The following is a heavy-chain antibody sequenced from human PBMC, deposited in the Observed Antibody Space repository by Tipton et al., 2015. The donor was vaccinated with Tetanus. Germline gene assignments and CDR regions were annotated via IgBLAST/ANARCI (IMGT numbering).Heavy chain of an antibody. CDR3: VRGRGLGEYSFGFEY. V-gene: IGHV4-31*03. CDR1: GGSISSDGAY. CDR2: ISNSGST. D-gene: IGHD4-11*01. J-gene: IGHJ4*02. Sequence: TLSLTCTVSGGSISSDGAYWSWIRQHPGEGLEWIGYISNSGSTYYNPSLKSRVTISVDTSQKQISLKVNSVTAADTAVYYCVRGRGLGEYSFGFEYWGRGALVTVSS.